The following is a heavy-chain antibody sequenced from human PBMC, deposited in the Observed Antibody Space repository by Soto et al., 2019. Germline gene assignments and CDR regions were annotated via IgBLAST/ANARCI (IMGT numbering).Heavy chain of an antibody. Sequence: QGLEWMGGIIPIFGTANYAQKFQGRVTITADESTSTAYMELSSLRSEDTAVYYCARGSYCSSTSCYSGWFDPWGQGTLVTVSS. CDR2: IIPIFGTA. D-gene: IGHD2-2*01. V-gene: IGHV1-69*01. J-gene: IGHJ5*02. CDR3: ARGSYCSSTSCYSGWFDP.